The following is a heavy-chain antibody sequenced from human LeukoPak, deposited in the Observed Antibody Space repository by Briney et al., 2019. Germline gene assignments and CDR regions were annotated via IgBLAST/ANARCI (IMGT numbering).Heavy chain of an antibody. CDR1: GFTFSSYS. D-gene: IGHD3-10*01. CDR2: ISSSSSYI. CDR3: SGWFGGKSDAFDI. Sequence: GGSLRLSCAASGFTFSSYSMNWVRQAPGKGLEWVSSISSSSSYIYYADSVKGRFTISRDNAKNSLYLQMNSLRAEDTAVYYCSGWFGGKSDAFDIWGQGTMVTVSS. J-gene: IGHJ3*02. V-gene: IGHV3-21*01.